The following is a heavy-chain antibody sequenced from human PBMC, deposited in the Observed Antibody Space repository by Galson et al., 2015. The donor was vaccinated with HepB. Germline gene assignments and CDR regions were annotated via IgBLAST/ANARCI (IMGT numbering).Heavy chain of an antibody. CDR2: IYPSDSDT. V-gene: IGHV5-51*01. J-gene: IGHJ4*02. D-gene: IGHD5-24*01. CDR3: ARQYGYNYVN. CDR1: GFYFTTSW. Sequence: QSGAEVKKPGESLKISCIGSGFYFTTSWIGWVRQMPGKGLEWMGIIYPSDSDTRYSPSFQGQVTISADKSISTAYLQWSSLKASDTAMYYCARQYGYNYVNWGQGTLVTVSS.